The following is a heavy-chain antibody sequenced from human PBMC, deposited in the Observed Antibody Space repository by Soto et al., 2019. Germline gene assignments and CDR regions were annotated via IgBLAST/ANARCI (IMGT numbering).Heavy chain of an antibody. Sequence: GGSLRLSCAASGFTFDDYTMHWVRQAPGKGLEWVSLISWDGGSTYYADSVKGRFTISRDNAKNSLFLHMNSLRDEDTAVYYCARDSTDADSGSYSGDYWGQGTLVTVSS. V-gene: IGHV3-43*01. CDR3: ARDSTDADSGSYSGDY. CDR2: ISWDGGST. CDR1: GFTFDDYT. D-gene: IGHD1-26*01. J-gene: IGHJ4*02.